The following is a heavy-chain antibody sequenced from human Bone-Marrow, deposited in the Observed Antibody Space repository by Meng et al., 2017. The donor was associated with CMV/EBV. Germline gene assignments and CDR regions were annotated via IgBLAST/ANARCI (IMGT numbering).Heavy chain of an antibody. Sequence: ASVKVSCKASGYTFTGYYMHWVRQAPGQGLEWMGWINPNSGGTNYAQKFQGRVTMTRDTSISTAYMEVRRLRSDDTAVYYCARAQLGITMIRGVTPYFDYWGQRTLVTVSS. D-gene: IGHD3-10*01. CDR1: GYTFTGYY. CDR3: ARAQLGITMIRGVTPYFDY. CDR2: INPNSGGT. J-gene: IGHJ4*02. V-gene: IGHV1-2*02.